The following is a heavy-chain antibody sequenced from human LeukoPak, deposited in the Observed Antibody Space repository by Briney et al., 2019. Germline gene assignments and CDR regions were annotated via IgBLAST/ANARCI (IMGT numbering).Heavy chain of an antibody. D-gene: IGHD4-17*01. V-gene: IGHV3-48*03. Sequence: PGGSLRLSCAASGLTFSSYEMNWVRQAPGKGLEWVSYISSSGSTIYYADSVKGRFTISRDNAKNSLYLQMNSLRAEDTAVYYCATYGQTTVTLWYWGQGTLVTVSS. CDR2: ISSSGSTI. J-gene: IGHJ4*02. CDR1: GLTFSSYE. CDR3: ATYGQTTVTLWY.